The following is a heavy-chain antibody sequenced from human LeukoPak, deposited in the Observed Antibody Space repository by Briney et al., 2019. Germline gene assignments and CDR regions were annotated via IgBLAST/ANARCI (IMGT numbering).Heavy chain of an antibody. CDR2: IYNSGST. CDR1: GASISTWY. D-gene: IGHD3-10*01. Sequence: PSETLSLTCSVSGASISTWYWGWIRQPAGKGLEWIGRIYNSGSTNSNPSLKSRVTMSIDTSKNQFSLKLSSVTAADTAMYYCARVRGSFFDYWGQGTLVTVSS. CDR3: ARVRGSFFDY. V-gene: IGHV4-4*07. J-gene: IGHJ4*02.